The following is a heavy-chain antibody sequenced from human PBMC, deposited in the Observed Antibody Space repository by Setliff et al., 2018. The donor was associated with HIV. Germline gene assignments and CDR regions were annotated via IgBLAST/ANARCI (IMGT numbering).Heavy chain of an antibody. Sequence: PGESLKISCKGSAYTFTSYWIAWVRQMPGKGLEWMGIIYPGDSDTRYSPSFQGQVTISADKSISTAYLQWSSLKASDTAMYYCARRPYYDSWSGHQAFDIWGQGTMVTVSS. CDR1: AYTFTSYW. V-gene: IGHV5-51*01. CDR2: IYPGDSDT. CDR3: ARRPYYDSWSGHQAFDI. D-gene: IGHD3-3*01. J-gene: IGHJ3*02.